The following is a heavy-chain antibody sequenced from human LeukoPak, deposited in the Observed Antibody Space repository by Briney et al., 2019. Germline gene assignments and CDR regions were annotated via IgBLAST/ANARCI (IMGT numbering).Heavy chain of an antibody. Sequence: GGSLRLSCAASGFTFSNYDMNWFRQAPGKGLEWVSYISSSASSKYYADSVKGRFTISRDNAKNSLYLQLNSLRAEDTAVYYCARDRNVPISSYLRGDYWGQGTLVTVSS. D-gene: IGHD1-1*01. J-gene: IGHJ4*02. V-gene: IGHV3-48*03. CDR3: ARDRNVPISSYLRGDY. CDR2: ISSSASSK. CDR1: GFTFSNYD.